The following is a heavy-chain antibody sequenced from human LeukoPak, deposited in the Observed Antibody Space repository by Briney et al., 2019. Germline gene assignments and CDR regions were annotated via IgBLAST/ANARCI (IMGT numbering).Heavy chain of an antibody. CDR3: ARVYYDSSGYDAFDI. V-gene: IGHV4-30-2*01. Sequence: SETLSLTCAVSGGSISSGGYSWSWIRQPPGKGLEWIGYIYHSGSTYYNPSLKSRVTISVDRSKNQFSLKLSSVTAADTAVYYCARVYYDSSGYDAFDIWGQGTMVTVSS. CDR1: GGSISSGGYS. CDR2: IYHSGST. D-gene: IGHD3-22*01. J-gene: IGHJ3*02.